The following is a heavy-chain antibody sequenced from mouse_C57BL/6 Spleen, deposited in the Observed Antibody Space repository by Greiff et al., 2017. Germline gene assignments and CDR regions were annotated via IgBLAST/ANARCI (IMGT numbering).Heavy chain of an antibody. V-gene: IGHV2-9-1*01. CDR3: ARGSTVVARFDY. Sequence: VQLQQSGPGLVAPSQSLSITCTASGFSLTSYAISWVRQPPGQGLEWLGVIWPGGGTNYNSAHKSRLSISKDNSKGHVFLKMDRLQTDDTARYDCARGSTVVARFDYWGQGTTLTVSS. J-gene: IGHJ2*01. CDR1: GFSLTSYA. D-gene: IGHD1-1*01. CDR2: IWPGGGT.